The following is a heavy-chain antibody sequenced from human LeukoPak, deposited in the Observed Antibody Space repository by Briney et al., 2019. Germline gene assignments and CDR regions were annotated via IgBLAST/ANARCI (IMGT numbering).Heavy chain of an antibody. CDR2: IYYTGDT. Sequence: SETLSLTCTVSGGSISNYFWSWIRQPPGKGLEWIGYIYYTGDTNHNPSLKSRVTISIDTSKNQLSLTLHSVTAADTAVYYCARHPFATPFDYWGQGILVTVSS. CDR1: GGSISNYF. J-gene: IGHJ4*02. V-gene: IGHV4-59*08. D-gene: IGHD2-15*01. CDR3: ARHPFATPFDY.